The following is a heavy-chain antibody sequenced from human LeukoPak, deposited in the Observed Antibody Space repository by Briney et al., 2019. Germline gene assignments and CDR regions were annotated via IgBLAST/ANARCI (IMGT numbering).Heavy chain of an antibody. D-gene: IGHD3-3*01. Sequence: SVKVSCKASGGTFSSYAISWVRQAPGQGLEWMGGIIPIFGTANYAQKFQGRVTITTDESTSTAYMELSSLRSEDTAVYYCARTMIFGVVSSKTYYMDVWGKGTTVTVSS. V-gene: IGHV1-69*05. J-gene: IGHJ6*03. CDR2: IIPIFGTA. CDR1: GGTFSSYA. CDR3: ARTMIFGVVSSKTYYMDV.